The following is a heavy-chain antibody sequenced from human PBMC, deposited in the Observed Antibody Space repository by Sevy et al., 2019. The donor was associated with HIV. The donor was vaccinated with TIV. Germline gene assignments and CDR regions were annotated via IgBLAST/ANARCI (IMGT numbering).Heavy chain of an antibody. D-gene: IGHD1-26*01. Sequence: SETVSLTCTVSGGSITSLYWNWIRQPPGKGLEWIANIYYNGHINYNPSLSSRVTLSLDTSKNQFSLRLSSVTAADTAMYYCAGENAWGRGYSWGQGTLVTVSS. CDR3: AGENAWGRGYS. CDR1: GGSITSLY. J-gene: IGHJ4*02. CDR2: IYYNGHI. V-gene: IGHV4-59*08.